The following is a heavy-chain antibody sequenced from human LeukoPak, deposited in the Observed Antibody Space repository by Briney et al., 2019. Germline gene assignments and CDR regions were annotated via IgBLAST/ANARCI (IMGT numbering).Heavy chain of an antibody. Sequence: ASVKVSCKASGYTFTSYGISWVRQAPGQGLEWMGWISAYNGNTNYAQKLQGRVTMTTDTSTSTAYMELRSLRSVDTAVYYCARDFDDFWSGYPLGSLWDVWGKGTTVTVSS. J-gene: IGHJ6*04. CDR3: ARDFDDFWSGYPLGSLWDV. CDR1: GYTFTSYG. D-gene: IGHD3-3*01. CDR2: ISAYNGNT. V-gene: IGHV1-18*01.